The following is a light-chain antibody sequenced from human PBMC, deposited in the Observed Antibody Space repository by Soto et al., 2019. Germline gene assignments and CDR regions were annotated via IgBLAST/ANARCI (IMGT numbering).Light chain of an antibody. CDR3: QQRSNWPTIT. CDR1: QSISSY. Sequence: DIQMTQPPSIRSASLGDRVTITCRASQSISSYLNWYQQKPGKAPKLLIYAASSLQGGVPSRFSGSGSGTDFTLTISSLQTEDFATYYCQQRSNWPTITFGQGTRLEIK. V-gene: IGKV1-39*01. J-gene: IGKJ5*01. CDR2: AAS.